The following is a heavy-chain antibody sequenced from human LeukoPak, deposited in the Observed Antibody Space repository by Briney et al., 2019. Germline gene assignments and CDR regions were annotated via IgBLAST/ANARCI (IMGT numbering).Heavy chain of an antibody. V-gene: IGHV3-23*01. D-gene: IGHD3-16*01. CDR2: ISGSGGST. J-gene: IGHJ4*02. CDR3: ARDSGSPPWGDY. CDR1: GFTFSSYA. Sequence: GGSLRLSCAASGFTFSSYAMSWVRQAPGKGLEWVSAISGSGGSTYYADSVKGRFTISRDNAKNSLYLQMNSLRAEDTAVYYCARDSGSPPWGDYWGQGTLVTVSS.